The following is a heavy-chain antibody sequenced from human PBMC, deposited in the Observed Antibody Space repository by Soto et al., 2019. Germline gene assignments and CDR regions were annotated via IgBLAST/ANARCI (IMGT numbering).Heavy chain of an antibody. Sequence: SETLSLTCTVSGGSISSYYWSWIRQPPGKGLEWIGYIYYSGSTNYNPSLKSRVTISADTSKNQFSLKLSSVTAADTAVYYCARGGSYYRPYYYGMDVWGQGTTVTVSS. D-gene: IGHD1-26*01. CDR2: IYYSGST. V-gene: IGHV4-59*01. CDR3: ARGGSYYRPYYYGMDV. J-gene: IGHJ6*02. CDR1: GGSISSYY.